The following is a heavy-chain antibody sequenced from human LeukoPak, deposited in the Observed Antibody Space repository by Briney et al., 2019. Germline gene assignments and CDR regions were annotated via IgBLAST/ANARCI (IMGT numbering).Heavy chain of an antibody. CDR2: IYYSGST. CDR1: GGSISSYY. J-gene: IGHJ4*02. D-gene: IGHD3-22*01. Sequence: SEPLSLTCTVSGGSISSYYWSCIRQPPGKGLEWIGYIYYSGSTNYNPSLKSRVTISVDTSKNQFSLQLNSVTPEDTAVYYCARTYYDSGGYHVSTDYWGQGTLVTVSS. CDR3: ARTYYDSGGYHVSTDY. V-gene: IGHV4-59*12.